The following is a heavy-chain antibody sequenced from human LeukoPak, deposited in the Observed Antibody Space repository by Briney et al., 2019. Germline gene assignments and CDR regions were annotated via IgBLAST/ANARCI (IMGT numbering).Heavy chain of an antibody. J-gene: IGHJ4*02. Sequence: SVKVSYKASGYTFTSYGISWVRQAPGQGLEWMGWISAYNGNTNYAQKLQGRVTMTTDTSTSTAYMELRSLRSDDTAVYYCARDPSHNYYGSGTYFDYWGQGTLVTVSS. D-gene: IGHD3-10*01. CDR3: ARDPSHNYYGSGTYFDY. CDR2: ISAYNGNT. CDR1: GYTFTSYG. V-gene: IGHV1-18*01.